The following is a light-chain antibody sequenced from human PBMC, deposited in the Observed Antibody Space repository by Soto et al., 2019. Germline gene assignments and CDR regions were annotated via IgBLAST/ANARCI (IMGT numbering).Light chain of an antibody. Sequence: QSALTQPASVSGSPGQSITISCTGTSSDVGGYNYVSWYQQHPGKAPKLMIYDVSNRPSGFSNRFSGSKSGNTASLTISGLQAEDEADYYCSSYTSSSTRDVFGTGTKLTVL. J-gene: IGLJ1*01. V-gene: IGLV2-14*01. CDR2: DVS. CDR3: SSYTSSSTRDV. CDR1: SSDVGGYNY.